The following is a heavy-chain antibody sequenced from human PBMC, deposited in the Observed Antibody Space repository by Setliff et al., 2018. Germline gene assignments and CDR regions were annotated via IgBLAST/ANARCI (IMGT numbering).Heavy chain of an antibody. D-gene: IGHD1-20*01. CDR2: IYPSDSHT. CDR3: ARSRITGSTRELDY. J-gene: IGHJ4*02. CDR1: GYTFSRYW. Sequence: PGESLKISCKASGYTFSRYWIGWVRQMPGKGLEWLGIIYPSDSHTRYSPSFQGQVTIPADKSISTAYLQWSSLKASDTAMYYCARSRITGSTRELDYWGQGTLVTVS. V-gene: IGHV5-51*01.